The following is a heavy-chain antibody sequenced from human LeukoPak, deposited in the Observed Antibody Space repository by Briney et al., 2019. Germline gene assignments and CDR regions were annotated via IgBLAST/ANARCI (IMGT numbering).Heavy chain of an antibody. CDR2: IIPILGIA. CDR1: GGTFSSYA. CDR3: ARDPTHIAVAATRWFDP. V-gene: IGHV1-69*04. D-gene: IGHD6-19*01. Sequence: AGGSLRLSCAASGGTFSSYAISWVRQAPGQGLEWMGRIIPILGIANYAQKFQGRVTITADKSTSTAYMELSSLRSEDTAVYYCARDPTHIAVAATRWFDPWGQGTLVTVSS. J-gene: IGHJ5*02.